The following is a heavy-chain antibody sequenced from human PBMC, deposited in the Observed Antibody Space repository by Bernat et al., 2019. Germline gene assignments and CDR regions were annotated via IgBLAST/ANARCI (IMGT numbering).Heavy chain of an antibody. Sequence: QLQLQESGPGLVKPSETLSLTCTVSGGSISSSGYYWGWIRQPPGKGLEWIGSVYYSGSTYYNPSLKSRVTISVDTAKNQFSLKLSSVTAADTAVYYCRGDTGGYIFDSWGQGTLVTVSS. D-gene: IGHD1-26*01. V-gene: IGHV4-39*01. CDR2: VYYSGST. CDR1: GGSISSSGYY. CDR3: RGDTGGYIFDS. J-gene: IGHJ4*02.